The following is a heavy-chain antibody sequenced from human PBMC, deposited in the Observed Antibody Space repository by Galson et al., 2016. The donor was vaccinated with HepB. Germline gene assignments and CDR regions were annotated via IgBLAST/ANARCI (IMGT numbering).Heavy chain of an antibody. CDR2: ISGSGGMT. D-gene: IGHD3-22*01. J-gene: IGHJ5*01. V-gene: IGHV3-23*01. Sequence: SLRLSCAASGFTFSSYAMSWVRLAPGKGLEWVSGISGSGGMTFYTDSVKGRFTISRDNSENTMYLQINSMRAEDTAVYYCAKDREWLLPPSWFDSWGQGTLVTVSS. CDR1: GFTFSSYA. CDR3: AKDREWLLPPSWFDS.